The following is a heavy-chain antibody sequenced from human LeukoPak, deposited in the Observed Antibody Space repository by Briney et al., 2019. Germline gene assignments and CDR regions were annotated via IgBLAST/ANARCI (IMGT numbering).Heavy chain of an antibody. CDR1: GVSISSYY. J-gene: IGHJ3*02. D-gene: IGHD6-13*01. Sequence: SETLSLTCTVSGVSISSYYWTWIRQPPGKGLEWIGYIYYSGSPNYNPSLKSRVTVSLDTSKNQFSLKLSSVTAADTAVYYCARPVDSSIWYDALDIWGQGTVVTVSS. V-gene: IGHV4-59*08. CDR3: ARPVDSSIWYDALDI. CDR2: IYYSGSP.